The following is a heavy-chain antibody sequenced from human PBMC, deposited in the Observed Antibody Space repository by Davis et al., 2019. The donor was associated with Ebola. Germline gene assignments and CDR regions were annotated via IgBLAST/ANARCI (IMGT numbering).Heavy chain of an antibody. V-gene: IGHV4-59*01. CDR2: IAYTGNT. D-gene: IGHD2-2*01. J-gene: IGHJ3*01. CDR3: ARGGLVPAALYL. Sequence: PSETLSLTCTASGASMTSYYWSWIWQPPGKGLEWIGYIAYTGNTIYNPSLKSRVTISGDTSKKQFSLRLSSVTAADTAVYYCARGGLVPAALYLWGQGTMVTVSS. CDR1: GASMTSYY.